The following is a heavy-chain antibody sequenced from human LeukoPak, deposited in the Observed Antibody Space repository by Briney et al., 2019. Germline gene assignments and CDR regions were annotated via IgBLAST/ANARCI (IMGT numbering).Heavy chain of an antibody. Sequence: PGGSLRLSCAASGFTFSSYAMSWVRQAPGKGLEWVSAISGSGGSTYYADSVKGRFTISRDNAKNSLFLQMSSLRAEDTAVYYCAREMYAGWYFAFDIWGQGTMVTVSS. CDR1: GFTFSSYA. CDR3: AREMYAGWYFAFDI. D-gene: IGHD6-19*01. CDR2: ISGSGGST. J-gene: IGHJ3*02. V-gene: IGHV3-23*01.